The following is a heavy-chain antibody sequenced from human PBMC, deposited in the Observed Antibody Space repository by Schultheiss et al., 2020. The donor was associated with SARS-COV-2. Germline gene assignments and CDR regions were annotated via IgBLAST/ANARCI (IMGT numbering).Heavy chain of an antibody. CDR3: TTDPETYYYDSSGYSSVGINFDY. J-gene: IGHJ4*02. D-gene: IGHD3-22*01. Sequence: GGSLRLSCAASGFTFSSYWMSWVRQAPGKGLEWVSAISGSGGSTYYADSVKGRFTISRDNSKNTLYLQMNSLKTEDTAVYYCTTDPETYYYDSSGYSSVGINFDYWGQGTLVTVSS. V-gene: IGHV3-23*01. CDR1: GFTFSSYW. CDR2: ISGSGGST.